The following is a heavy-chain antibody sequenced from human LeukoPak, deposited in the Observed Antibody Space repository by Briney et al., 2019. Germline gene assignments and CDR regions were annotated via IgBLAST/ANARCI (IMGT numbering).Heavy chain of an antibody. J-gene: IGHJ4*02. V-gene: IGHV1-2*02. D-gene: IGHD3-10*01. CDR3: ARVGVQYYYGSGSYYNVYFDY. CDR2: INPNSGGT. Sequence: ASVKVSCKASGYTFTGYYMHWVRQAPGQGLEWMGWINPNSGGTNYAQKFQGRVTMTRDTSISTAYMELSRLRSDDTAVYYCARVGVQYYYGSGSYYNVYFDYWGQGTLVTVSS. CDR1: GYTFTGYY.